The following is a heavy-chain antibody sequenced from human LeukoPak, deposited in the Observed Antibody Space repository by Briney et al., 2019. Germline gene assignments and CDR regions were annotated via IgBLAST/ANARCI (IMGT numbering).Heavy chain of an antibody. J-gene: IGHJ4*02. Sequence: GGSLRLSCAAYGFTFSSYGMHWVRQAPGKGLEWVAAIWYDGSNKYYADSVKGRFTISRDNSKNTLYLQMNSLRAEDTAVYYCARGSRHCGGDCYSVPNYYFDYWGQGTLVTVPS. CDR2: IWYDGSNK. CDR1: GFTFSSYG. V-gene: IGHV3-33*01. D-gene: IGHD2-21*02. CDR3: ARGSRHCGGDCYSVPNYYFDY.